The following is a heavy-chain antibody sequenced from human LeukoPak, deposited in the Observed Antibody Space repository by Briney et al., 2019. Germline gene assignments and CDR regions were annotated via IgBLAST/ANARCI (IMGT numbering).Heavy chain of an antibody. D-gene: IGHD3-9*01. V-gene: IGHV3-21*01. CDR3: AREADYDILTGYWDFDY. CDR2: ISSSSSYI. Sequence: GGSLRLSCAASGFTFSSYSMNWVRQAPGKGLEWVSSISSSSSYIYYADSVKGRFTISRDNAKNSLYLQMSGLRAEDTAVYYCAREADYDILTGYWDFDYWGQGTLVTVSS. CDR1: GFTFSSYS. J-gene: IGHJ4*02.